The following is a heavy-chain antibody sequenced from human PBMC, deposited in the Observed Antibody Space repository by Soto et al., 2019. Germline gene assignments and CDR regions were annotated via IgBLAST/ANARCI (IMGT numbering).Heavy chain of an antibody. Sequence: SQTLSLTCPFSGGSISSGGYYWSWIRQHPGKGLEWIGYIYYSGSTYYNPSLKSRVTISVDTSKNQFSLKLSSVTAADTAVYYCARDRSEGIAAAGPNWFDPWGQGTLVTVSS. CDR1: GGSISSGGYY. J-gene: IGHJ5*02. CDR3: ARDRSEGIAAAGPNWFDP. D-gene: IGHD6-13*01. CDR2: IYYSGST. V-gene: IGHV4-31*03.